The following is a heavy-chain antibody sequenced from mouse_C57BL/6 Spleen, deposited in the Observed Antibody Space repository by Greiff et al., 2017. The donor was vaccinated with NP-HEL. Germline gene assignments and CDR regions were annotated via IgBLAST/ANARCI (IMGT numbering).Heavy chain of an antibody. CDR2: ISSGGSYT. CDR1: GFTFSSYG. D-gene: IGHD1-2*01. J-gene: IGHJ2*01. Sequence: EVQVVESGGDLVKPGGSLKLSCAASGFTFSSYGMSWVRQTPDKRLEWVATISSGGSYTYYPDSVKGRFTISRDNAKNTLYLQMSSLKSEDTAMYYCARQELIHYYGLDYWGQGTTLTVSS. V-gene: IGHV5-6*01. CDR3: ARQELIHYYGLDY.